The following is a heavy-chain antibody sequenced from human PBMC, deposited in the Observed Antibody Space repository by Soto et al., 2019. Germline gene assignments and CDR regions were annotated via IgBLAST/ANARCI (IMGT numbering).Heavy chain of an antibody. CDR1: GGSISGYY. V-gene: IGHV4-59*01. CDR2: VYYSGGA. CDR3: TRDGDGRMTTNPYYYYGMDV. D-gene: IGHD2-21*02. Sequence: SETLSLTCTVSGGSISGYYWGWIRQPPGKGLEWIGNVYYSGGAKYNPSVKRRVSISVDTSKNQFSLNLSSVTAAHTAVYYCTRDGDGRMTTNPYYYYGMDVWGPGITVT. J-gene: IGHJ6*02.